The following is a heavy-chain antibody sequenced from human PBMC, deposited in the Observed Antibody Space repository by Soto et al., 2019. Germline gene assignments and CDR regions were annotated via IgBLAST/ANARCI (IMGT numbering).Heavy chain of an antibody. CDR3: ARQDWRSGASPDY. Sequence: QVQLQESGPGLVKPSETLSLTCAVSGGSISSGPYFWGWIRQPPGEGLEWIGSINYSGTTYYNPSLKSRVTMAVGTSKSQFSLRLTSASAADTAVYFCARQDWRSGASPDYWGQGSLVIVS. J-gene: IGHJ4*02. CDR1: GGSISSGPYF. V-gene: IGHV4-39*01. D-gene: IGHD3-3*01. CDR2: INYSGTT.